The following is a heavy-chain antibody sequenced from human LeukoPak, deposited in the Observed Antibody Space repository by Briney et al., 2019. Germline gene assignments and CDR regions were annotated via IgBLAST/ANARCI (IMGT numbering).Heavy chain of an antibody. Sequence: SGGSLRLSCSASRFTFRTYVMHWVRQAPGKGLEYVSGISSLGGSTYYADSVKGRFTISRDNSKSTLYLQMSSLRGEDTAVYYCVKEGAATPDYWGQGTLVTVSS. D-gene: IGHD6-13*01. CDR2: ISSLGGST. CDR3: VKEGAATPDY. V-gene: IGHV3-64D*09. CDR1: RFTFRTYV. J-gene: IGHJ4*02.